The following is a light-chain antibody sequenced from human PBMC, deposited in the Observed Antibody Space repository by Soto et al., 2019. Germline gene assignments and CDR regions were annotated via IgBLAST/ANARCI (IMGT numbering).Light chain of an antibody. CDR3: QKYNSAPRT. Sequence: DIQMTQSPSSLSASLGDRVTITCRASQGIGIYLAWYQQKPGKVPKLLIYSASTLQSGVPSRFSGRGSGTDFTLAISSLQPEDVATYYWQKYNSAPRTFGQGTRVEI. V-gene: IGKV1-27*01. CDR2: SAS. J-gene: IGKJ1*01. CDR1: QGIGIY.